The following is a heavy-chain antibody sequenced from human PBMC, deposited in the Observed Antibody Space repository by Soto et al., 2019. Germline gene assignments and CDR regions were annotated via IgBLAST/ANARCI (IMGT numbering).Heavy chain of an antibody. Sequence: SVKVSCKASGGTFSSYAISWVRQAPGQGLEWMGGIIPIFGTANYAQKFQGRVTITADESTSTAYMELSSLRSEDTAVYYCARGVPYYYDSRGRGYHFDYWGQGTLVTVSS. J-gene: IGHJ4*02. CDR2: IIPIFGTA. D-gene: IGHD3-22*01. CDR3: ARGVPYYYDSRGRGYHFDY. CDR1: GGTFSSYA. V-gene: IGHV1-69*13.